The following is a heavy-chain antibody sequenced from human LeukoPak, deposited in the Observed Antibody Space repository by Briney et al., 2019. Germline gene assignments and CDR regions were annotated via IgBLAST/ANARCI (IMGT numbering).Heavy chain of an antibody. V-gene: IGHV3-30*03. CDR3: ARDKSGDYSMDY. Sequence: QPGGSLRLSCLVSGFTFSRHGMHWVRQAPGKGLEWVAVIADHGNDRQYADSVEGRFTISRDNSKNTLYLQMDGLRAEDTAVYYCARDKSGDYSMDYWGQGTLVTVSS. CDR1: GFTFSRHG. J-gene: IGHJ4*02. CDR2: IADHGNDR. D-gene: IGHD2-21*02.